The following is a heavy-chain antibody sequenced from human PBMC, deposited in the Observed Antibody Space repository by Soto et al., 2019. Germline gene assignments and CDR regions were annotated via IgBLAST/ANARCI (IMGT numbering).Heavy chain of an antibody. CDR3: VRGPLYDISTAYYTWFDL. V-gene: IGHV4-30-4*02. D-gene: IGHD3-9*01. CDR1: GGSMSRGDYY. Sequence: PSETLSLTCTVSGGSMSRGDYYWSWIRQPPGKGLEWIGFIYHTGSTYYNPSLKNRVAISVDTSKNQFSLKLNSVTSADTAVYYCVRGPLYDISTAYYTWFDLWAQGTLVTVSS. CDR2: IYHTGST. J-gene: IGHJ5*02.